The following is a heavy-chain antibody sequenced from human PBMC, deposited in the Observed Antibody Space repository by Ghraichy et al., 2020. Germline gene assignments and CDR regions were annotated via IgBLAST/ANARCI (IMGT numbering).Heavy chain of an antibody. CDR2: IKEDGSEK. D-gene: IGHD1-26*01. J-gene: IGHJ6*02. CDR1: AFTSSIYW. Sequence: GGSLRLSCAASAFTSSIYWMTWVRQAPGKGLEWVANIKEDGSEKYYVDSVKGRFTISRDNAKNSLYLQMNSLRAEDTAVYYCARYRVGARFQYYYGMDVWGQGTTVTVSS. V-gene: IGHV3-7*01. CDR3: ARYRVGARFQYYYGMDV.